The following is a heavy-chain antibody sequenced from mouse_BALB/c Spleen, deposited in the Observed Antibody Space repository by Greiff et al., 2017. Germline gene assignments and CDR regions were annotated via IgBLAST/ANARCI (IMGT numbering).Heavy chain of an antibody. CDR1: GFTLSSYA. D-gene: IGHD1-1*01. CDR3: ARGLRGDAMDY. CDR2: ISSGGSYT. J-gene: IGHJ4*01. V-gene: IGHV5-9-4*01. Sequence: EVKLVESGGGLVKPGGSLKLSCAASGFTLSSYAMSWVRQSPEKRLEWVAEISSGGSYTYYPDTVTGRFTISRDNAKNTLYLEMSSLRSEDTAMYYCARGLRGDAMDYWGQGTSVTVSS.